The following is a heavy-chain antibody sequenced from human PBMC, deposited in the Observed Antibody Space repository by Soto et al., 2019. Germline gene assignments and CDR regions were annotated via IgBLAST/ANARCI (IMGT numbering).Heavy chain of an antibody. V-gene: IGHV1-69*12. CDR1: GGTFRTNA. J-gene: IGHJ6*02. CDR2: IIPIFPTP. D-gene: IGHD3-10*01. CDR3: AKDKDRQQLGGNYYYIMDV. Sequence: QVQLVRSGAEVKKPGSSVKISCKASGGTFRTNAFSWVRQAPGQGLEWMGGIIPIFPTPDYPQKFQGRVTIPADESTTTTYRELSSLRSEDTATYYCAKDKDRQQLGGNYYYIMDVWGQGTTVTVSS.